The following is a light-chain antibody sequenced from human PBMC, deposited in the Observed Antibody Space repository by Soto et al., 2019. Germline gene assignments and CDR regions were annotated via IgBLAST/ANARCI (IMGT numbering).Light chain of an antibody. Sequence: DIRMTQSPSTLSASVGDRVTITCRARQSISSWLAWYRQKPGEAPKLLIYAGSTLERGVPSRFSGSGSGTEFTLTISSLQPDDFAPFYCQQYNTYSRTFGQGTKVEVK. J-gene: IGKJ1*01. CDR3: QQYNTYSRT. CDR2: AGS. V-gene: IGKV1-5*03. CDR1: QSISSW.